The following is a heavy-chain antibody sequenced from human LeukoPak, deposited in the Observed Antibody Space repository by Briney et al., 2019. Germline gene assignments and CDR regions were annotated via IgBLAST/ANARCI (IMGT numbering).Heavy chain of an antibody. J-gene: IGHJ5*02. CDR1: GFSLSTSGVG. CDR2: IYWNDDK. V-gene: IGHV2-5*01. D-gene: IGHD3-10*01. Sequence: SGPTLVKPTQTLTLTCTFSGFSLSTSGVGVGWIRQPPGKALEWLALIYWNDDKRYSPSLKSRLTITKDTSKNQVVLTMTNMDPVDTATYYCAHKTGSVFYGSGSRSPFDPWGQGTLVTVSS. CDR3: AHKTGSVFYGSGSRSPFDP.